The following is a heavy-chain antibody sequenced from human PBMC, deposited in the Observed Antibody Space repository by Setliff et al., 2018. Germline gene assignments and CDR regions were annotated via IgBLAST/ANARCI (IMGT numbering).Heavy chain of an antibody. Sequence: PSETLSLSCAASGFTFTNDWVSWVRQAPGKGLEWLASINPHGSEKYYADSVKGRFTISRDNAKNSLSLQMNNLRTEDTAVYYCFGAGTCSYWGQGTLVTVSS. D-gene: IGHD3-10*01. J-gene: IGHJ4*02. CDR2: INPHGSEK. V-gene: IGHV3-7*01. CDR3: FGAGTCSY. CDR1: GFTFTNDW.